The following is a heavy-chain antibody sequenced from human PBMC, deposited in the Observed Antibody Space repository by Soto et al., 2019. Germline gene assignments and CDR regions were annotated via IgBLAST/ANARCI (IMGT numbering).Heavy chain of an antibody. J-gene: IGHJ3*02. CDR2: ISAYNGNT. V-gene: IGHV1-18*01. Sequence: ASVKVSCKASGYTFTSYGISWVRQAPGQGLEWMGWISAYNGNTNYAQKLQGRVTMTTDTSTSTAYMELRSLRSDDTAVYYCARVQAVAGPRDAFDIWGQGTMVTVSS. D-gene: IGHD6-19*01. CDR1: GYTFTSYG. CDR3: ARVQAVAGPRDAFDI.